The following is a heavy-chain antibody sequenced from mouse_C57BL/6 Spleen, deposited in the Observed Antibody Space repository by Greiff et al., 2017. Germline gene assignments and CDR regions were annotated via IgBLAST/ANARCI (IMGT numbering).Heavy chain of an antibody. V-gene: IGHV3-6*01. CDR1: GYSITSGYY. CDR2: ISYDGSN. Sequence: EVKLQESGPGLVKPSQSLSLTCSVTGYSITSGYYWNWIRQFPGNKLEWMGYISYDGSNNYNPSLKNRISITRDTSKNQFFLKLNSVTTEDTATYYCARGHGFDYWGQGTTLTVSS. CDR3: ARGHGFDY. D-gene: IGHD1-1*02. J-gene: IGHJ2*01.